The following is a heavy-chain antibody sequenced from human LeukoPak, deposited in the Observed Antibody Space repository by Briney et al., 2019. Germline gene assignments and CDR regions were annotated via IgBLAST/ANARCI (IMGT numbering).Heavy chain of an antibody. CDR1: GGSISSTNY. Sequence: TSSETLSLTCAVSGGSISSTNYWTWVRQPPGKGLEWVGEIYDSGGTNYNPSLKSRVTISLDKSKSQFSLKMNSVTATDTAVYYCARNTGNSAFDYWGRGTLVTVSS. CDR3: ARNTGNSAFDY. J-gene: IGHJ4*02. V-gene: IGHV4-4*02. CDR2: IYDSGGT. D-gene: IGHD4-23*01.